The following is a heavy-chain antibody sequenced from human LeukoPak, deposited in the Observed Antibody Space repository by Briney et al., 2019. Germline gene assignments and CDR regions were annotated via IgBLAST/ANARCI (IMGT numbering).Heavy chain of an antibody. Sequence: PGGSLRLSCAASGFTFSSCSMNWVRQAPGKGLEWVSYISSSSSTIYYADSVKGRFTISRDNAKNSLYLQMNSLRDEYPAVYYCARGLPYDDTSVYYPDYWGEGTPVTVSS. D-gene: IGHD3-22*01. CDR1: GFTFSSCS. V-gene: IGHV3-48*02. J-gene: IGHJ4*02. CDR2: ISSSSSTI. CDR3: ARGLPYDDTSVYYPDY.